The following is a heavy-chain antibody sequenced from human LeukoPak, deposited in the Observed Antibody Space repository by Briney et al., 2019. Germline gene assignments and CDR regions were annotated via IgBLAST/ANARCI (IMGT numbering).Heavy chain of an antibody. Sequence: PGGSLRLSCAASGFTFSNAWMSWVRQAPGKGLEWVSSISGSGGSTHYADSVKGRFTISRDKTKNTLYLQMNSLRAEDTAVYYCAKSSYYDASGYYREYYFDYWGQGTLVTVSS. CDR2: ISGSGGST. J-gene: IGHJ4*02. V-gene: IGHV3-23*01. D-gene: IGHD3-22*01. CDR3: AKSSYYDASGYYREYYFDY. CDR1: GFTFSNAW.